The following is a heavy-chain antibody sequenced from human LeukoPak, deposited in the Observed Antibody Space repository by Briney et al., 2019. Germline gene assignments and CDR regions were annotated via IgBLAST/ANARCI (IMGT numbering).Heavy chain of an antibody. CDR2: IYYSGST. V-gene: IGHV4-39*07. J-gene: IGHJ2*01. CDR3: ARVADEAGTPFDL. Sequence: SETLSLTCTVSGGSISSSSYYWGWIRQPPGKGLEWIGSIYYSGSTYYNPSLKSRVTISVDTSKNQFSLKLSSVTAADTAVYYCARVADEAGTPFDLWGRGTLVTVSS. CDR1: GGSISSSSYY. D-gene: IGHD6-13*01.